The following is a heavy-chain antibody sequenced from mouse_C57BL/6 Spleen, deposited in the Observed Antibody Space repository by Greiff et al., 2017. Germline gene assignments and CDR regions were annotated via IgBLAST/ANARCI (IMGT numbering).Heavy chain of an antibody. CDR1: GYTFTSYW. J-gene: IGHJ2*01. Sequence: QVQLQQPGTELVKPGASVKLSCKASGYTFTSYWMHWVKQRPGQGLEWIGNINPSNGGTNYNEKFKSKATLTVDKSSSTAYMQRSSLTSEDSAVYYCAREGTTVVAPYYFDYWGQGTTLTVSS. V-gene: IGHV1-53*01. CDR3: AREGTTVVAPYYFDY. D-gene: IGHD1-1*01. CDR2: INPSNGGT.